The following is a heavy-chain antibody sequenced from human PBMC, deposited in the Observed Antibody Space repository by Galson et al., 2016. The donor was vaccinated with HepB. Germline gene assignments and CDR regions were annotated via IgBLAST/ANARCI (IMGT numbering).Heavy chain of an antibody. D-gene: IGHD2-21*01. J-gene: IGHJ4*01. V-gene: IGHV3-7*01. CDR2: INQDGSEK. Sequence: TWVRQAPGKGLEWVANINQDGSEKNYLDSVKGRFFISRDNAKNSLFLQMNSLGVEDTALYYCEAYCGAGSCQWIEYWSHGTLVTVS. CDR3: EAYCGAGSCQWIEY.